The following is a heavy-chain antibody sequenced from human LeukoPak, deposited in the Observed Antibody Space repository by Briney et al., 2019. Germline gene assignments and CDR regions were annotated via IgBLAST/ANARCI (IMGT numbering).Heavy chain of an antibody. CDR2: ISSSSSYI. Sequence: GGSLRLSCAASGFTFSSYSMNWVRQAPGKGLEWVSSISSSSSYIYYADSVKGRFTISRDNAKNSLYLQMNSLRAEDTAVYYCARGRSGSGTSFDYWGQGTLVTVSS. CDR3: ARGRSGSGTSFDY. J-gene: IGHJ4*02. V-gene: IGHV3-21*01. D-gene: IGHD3-10*01. CDR1: GFTFSSYS.